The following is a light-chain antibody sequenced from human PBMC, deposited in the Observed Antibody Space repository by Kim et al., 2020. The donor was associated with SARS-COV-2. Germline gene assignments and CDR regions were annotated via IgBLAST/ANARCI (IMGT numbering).Light chain of an antibody. Sequence: DIQMTQSPSSLSASIGDRVTITCQASQDISNCLNWYQQKPGKAPKLLVYDASNLETGVPSRFRGGGSGTNFTFTITTLQTEDIATYYCQQYDDVPPITFGQGTRLEIK. V-gene: IGKV1-33*01. CDR1: QDISNC. J-gene: IGKJ5*01. CDR3: QQYDDVPPIT. CDR2: DAS.